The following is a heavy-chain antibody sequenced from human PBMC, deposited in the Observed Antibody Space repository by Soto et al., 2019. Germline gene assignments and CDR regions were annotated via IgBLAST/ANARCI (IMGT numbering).Heavy chain of an antibody. V-gene: IGHV4-59*08. Sequence: SETLSLTCAVYGGTFSGYYWTWIRQPPGTGLEWIGYINHSGSTNYNPSLKSRVIISVDTSKNQFSLKLSSVTAADTAVYYCARRYGSCFDYWGQGTLVTVSS. CDR3: ARRYGSCFDY. CDR1: GGTFSGYY. D-gene: IGHD5-18*01. CDR2: INHSGST. J-gene: IGHJ4*02.